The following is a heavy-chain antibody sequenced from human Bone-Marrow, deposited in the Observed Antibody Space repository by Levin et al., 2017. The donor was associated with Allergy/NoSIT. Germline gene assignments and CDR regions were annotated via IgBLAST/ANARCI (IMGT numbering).Heavy chain of an antibody. CDR3: ARTLHDCKNKNGGCYNF. CDR2: INADNGKT. J-gene: IGHJ4*02. Sequence: ASVKVSCRSSGYTFNNYAISWVRQAPGQGLQWMAWINADNGKTYYAQRFQDRLTVTTDTSTRTAYMELRSLRSDDTALYYCARTLHDCKNKNGGCYNFWGQGTLVTVSS. V-gene: IGHV1-18*01. CDR1: GYTFNNYA. D-gene: IGHD2-8*01.